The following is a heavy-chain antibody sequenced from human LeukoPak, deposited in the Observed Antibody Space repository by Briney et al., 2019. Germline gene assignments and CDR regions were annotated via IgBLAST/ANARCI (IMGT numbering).Heavy chain of an antibody. CDR2: IYHSGST. CDR1: GYSISSGYY. Sequence: SETLSLTCTVSGYSISSGYYWGWIRPPPGKGLEWIGSIYHSGSTYYNPSLKSRVAISVDTSKNQFSLKLSSVTAADTAVYYCARPWQDGVDYWGQGTLVTVSS. CDR3: ARPWQDGVDY. V-gene: IGHV4-38-2*02. J-gene: IGHJ4*02.